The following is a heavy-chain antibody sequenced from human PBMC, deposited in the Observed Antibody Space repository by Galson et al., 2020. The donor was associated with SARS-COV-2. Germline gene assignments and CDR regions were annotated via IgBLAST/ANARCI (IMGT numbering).Heavy chain of an antibody. Sequence: GESLKISCTASGYTFTSYYTHWVRRAPGQGLEWMAILNPREADTAYAQKFQGRVTVTWNTSTSTVYLSLNNLTSEDTAVYYCATSAFDYWGQGTLVTVLS. CDR3: ATSAFDY. J-gene: IGHJ4*02. V-gene: IGHV1-46*01. CDR2: LNPREADT. D-gene: IGHD2-2*01. CDR1: GYTFTSYY.